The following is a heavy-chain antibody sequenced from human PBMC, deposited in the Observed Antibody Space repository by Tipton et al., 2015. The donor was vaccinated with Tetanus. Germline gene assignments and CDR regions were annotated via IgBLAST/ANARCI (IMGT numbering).Heavy chain of an antibody. V-gene: IGHV4-30-4*01. CDR1: GDSLSNGDYY. CDR3: ARDHGITWGGMGYYYGMDV. J-gene: IGHJ6*02. D-gene: IGHD3-16*01. CDR2: IYYSGST. Sequence: GLVKPSGTLSLTCTVSGDSLSNGDYYWSWIRQPPGKGLESIGYIYYSGSTYYNPSLKSRVTISVDTSKNQFSLRLSSVTAADTAVYYCARDHGITWGGMGYYYGMDVWGQGTTVTVSS.